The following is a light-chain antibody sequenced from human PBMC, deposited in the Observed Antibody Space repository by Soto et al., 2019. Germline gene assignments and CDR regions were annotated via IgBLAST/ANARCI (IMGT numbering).Light chain of an antibody. CDR2: GAS. Sequence: EIVMTQFPATLSVSPWERATLSCRASHSVSNNLAWYQQKPGQAPSLLIYGASTRATGNPARFSGSGSGTEFKLPISSLHSEDFAVYYSQQYNNWLITFGQGTRLEIK. V-gene: IGKV3-15*01. J-gene: IGKJ5*01. CDR3: QQYNNWLIT. CDR1: HSVSNN.